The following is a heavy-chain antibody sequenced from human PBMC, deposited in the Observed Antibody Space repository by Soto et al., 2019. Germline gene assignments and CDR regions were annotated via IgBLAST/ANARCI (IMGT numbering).Heavy chain of an antibody. CDR3: ATDSAGRGPFDP. CDR1: GGSFGTNY. CDR2: TYHTGST. J-gene: IGHJ5*02. Sequence: SETLSLTRTISGGSFGTNYWSWIRQAPGKGLEWIGYTYHTGSTKYNPSLKSRATISVDTSKNQFSLTLNSAAAADTAVYYCATDSAGRGPFDPWGQGILVTVSS. D-gene: IGHD3-10*01. V-gene: IGHV4-59*13.